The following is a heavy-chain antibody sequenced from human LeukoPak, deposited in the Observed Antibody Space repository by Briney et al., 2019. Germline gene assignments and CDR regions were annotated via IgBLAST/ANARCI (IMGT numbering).Heavy chain of an antibody. D-gene: IGHD3-22*01. CDR1: GFTFGSYA. CDR3: ARETNYYDSSGYSLVDY. Sequence: GGSLRLSCAASGFTFGSYAMHWVRQAPGKGLEWVAVISYDGSNKYYADSVKGRFTISRDNSKNTLYLQMNSLRAEDTAVYYCARETNYYDSSGYSLVDYWGQGTLVTVSS. J-gene: IGHJ4*02. V-gene: IGHV3-30-3*01. CDR2: ISYDGSNK.